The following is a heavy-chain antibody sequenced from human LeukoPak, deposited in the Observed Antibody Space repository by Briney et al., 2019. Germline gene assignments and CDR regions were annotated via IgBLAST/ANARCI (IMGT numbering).Heavy chain of an antibody. Sequence: GGSLRLSCAASGFTFSSYGMSWVRQAPGKGLEWVSAISGSGGSTYYADSVKGRFTISRDNSKNTLYLQMNSLRAEDTAVYYCAKVSYYYDSSGYYFWEGYYYYYMDVWGKGTTVTISS. D-gene: IGHD3-22*01. CDR3: AKVSYYYDSSGYYFWEGYYYYYMDV. CDR2: ISGSGGST. J-gene: IGHJ6*03. CDR1: GFTFSSYG. V-gene: IGHV3-23*01.